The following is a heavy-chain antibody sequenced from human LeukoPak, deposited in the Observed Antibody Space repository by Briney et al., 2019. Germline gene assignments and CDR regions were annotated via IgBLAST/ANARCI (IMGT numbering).Heavy chain of an antibody. Sequence: GGSLRLSCAASGFTFSSYAMSWVRQAPGKGLEWVSAISGSGGSTYYADSVKGWFTISRDNSKNTLYLQMNSLRAEDTAVYYCARSYSSRSLLAGRDFDYWGQGTLVTVSS. D-gene: IGHD6-13*01. CDR1: GFTFSSYA. J-gene: IGHJ4*02. CDR3: ARSYSSRSLLAGRDFDY. V-gene: IGHV3-23*01. CDR2: ISGSGGST.